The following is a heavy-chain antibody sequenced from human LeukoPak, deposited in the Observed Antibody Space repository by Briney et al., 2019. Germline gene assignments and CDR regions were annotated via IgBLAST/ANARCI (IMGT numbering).Heavy chain of an antibody. D-gene: IGHD1-26*01. CDR1: GFTFSNYA. J-gene: IGHJ6*03. V-gene: IGHV3-23*01. Sequence: GGSLRLSCTASGFTFSNYAMSWVRQAPGKGLEWVSAIRGSGDRTHYADSVKGRFTISRDNSKNTLYLQMSSLRAEDTAVYYCAKDSKIVGATFRSYHYMDVWGKGTAVTVSS. CDR2: IRGSGDRT. CDR3: AKDSKIVGATFRSYHYMDV.